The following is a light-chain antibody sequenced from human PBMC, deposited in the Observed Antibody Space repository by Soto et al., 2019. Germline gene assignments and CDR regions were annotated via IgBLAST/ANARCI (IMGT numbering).Light chain of an antibody. V-gene: IGLV1-47*01. CDR2: AND. J-gene: IGLJ1*01. CDR3: AAWDASLRSHV. Sequence: VLTQPPSASGTPGQRVTMSCSGISFRVGRNYVYWYQQLPGTAPKLLIYANDQRPSGVPDRFSGSKSGTLASLAISGLRSEDEADYYCAAWDASLRSHVFGTGTKVPS. CDR1: SFRVGRNY.